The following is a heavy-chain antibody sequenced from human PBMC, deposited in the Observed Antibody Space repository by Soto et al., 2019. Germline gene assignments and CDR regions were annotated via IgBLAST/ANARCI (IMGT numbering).Heavy chain of an antibody. CDR1: GGSIRSNSQH. CDR2: VSHSGTT. D-gene: IGHD2-21*02. Sequence: QVQLLESGPGLVRPSQTLSLICTVSGGSIRSNSQHWTWIRPHPGQGLEWLGYVSHSGTTYYSPSHKSLITMSLDTSRNQFSLKLTSVTAADTGVYYGERDNPPEKYGGVCYYYGRDVWGQGTTVTVSS. CDR3: ERDNPPEKYGGVCYYYGRDV. J-gene: IGHJ6*02. V-gene: IGHV4-31*01.